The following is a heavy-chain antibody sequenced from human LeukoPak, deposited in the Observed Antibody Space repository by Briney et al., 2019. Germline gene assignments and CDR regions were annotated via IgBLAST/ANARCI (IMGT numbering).Heavy chain of an antibody. V-gene: IGHV1-18*01. Sequence: ASVKVSCKASGYTFTSYGISWVRQAPGQGLEWMGWISAYNGNTNYAQKLQGRVTMTRNTSISTAYMGLSSLRSEDTAVYYCLTYYYDSSGFDYWGQGTLVTVSS. D-gene: IGHD3-22*01. CDR1: GYTFTSYG. CDR2: ISAYNGNT. J-gene: IGHJ4*02. CDR3: LTYYYDSSGFDY.